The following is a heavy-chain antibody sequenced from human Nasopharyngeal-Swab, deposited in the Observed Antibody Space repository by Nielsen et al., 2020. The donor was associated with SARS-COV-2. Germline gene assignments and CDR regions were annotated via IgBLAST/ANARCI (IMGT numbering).Heavy chain of an antibody. J-gene: IGHJ6*02. Sequence: SGPTLVKPTQTLTLTCTFSGFSLSTSGMCVSWIRQPPGKALEWLALIDWDDDKYYSTSLKTRRTISKDTSKNQVVLTMTNMDPVDTATYYCARIQAMITFGGANYYGMDVWGQGTTVTVSS. CDR2: IDWDDDK. CDR3: ARIQAMITFGGANYYGMDV. D-gene: IGHD3-16*01. V-gene: IGHV2-70*01. CDR1: GFSLSTSGMC.